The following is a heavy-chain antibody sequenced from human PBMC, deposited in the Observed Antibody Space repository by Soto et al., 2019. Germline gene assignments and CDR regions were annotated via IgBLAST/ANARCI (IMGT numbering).Heavy chain of an antibody. J-gene: IGHJ3*02. V-gene: IGHV3-53*01. CDR2: IYSGGST. Sequence: GESLKISCAASGFTVSSNYMSWVRQAPGKGLEWVSVIYSGGSTYYADSVKGRFTISRDNSKNTLYLQMNSLRAEDTAVYYCASGLGKNAFDIWGQGTMVTVSS. D-gene: IGHD6-19*01. CDR3: ASGLGKNAFDI. CDR1: GFTVSSNY.